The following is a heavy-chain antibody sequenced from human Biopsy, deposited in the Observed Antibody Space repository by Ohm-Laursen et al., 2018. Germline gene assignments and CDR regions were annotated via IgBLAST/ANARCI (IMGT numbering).Heavy chain of an antibody. CDR3: ARDGKRWDYSTYFSWHFDL. Sequence: SLRLSCTASGFTFTSYAMHWVRQAPGRGLEWVAVISYDGSGEYYADSLQGRFIISRDNPKNTVDLQMNSLRAEDTAVYFCARDGKRWDYSTYFSWHFDLWGRGTLVTVSS. CDR2: ISYDGSGE. V-gene: IGHV3-30*03. CDR1: GFTFTSYA. J-gene: IGHJ2*01. D-gene: IGHD4-11*01.